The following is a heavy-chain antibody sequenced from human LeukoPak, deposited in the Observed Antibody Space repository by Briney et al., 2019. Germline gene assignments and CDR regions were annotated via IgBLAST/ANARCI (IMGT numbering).Heavy chain of an antibody. J-gene: IGHJ3*02. CDR2: IYYSGST. Sequence: SSETLSLTCTVSGGSISSNSYYWGWIRQPPGKGLKWIGSIYYSGSTYYNPSLKSRVTISVDTSKNQFSLKLSSVTAADTAVYYCASVSLLSYYDILTGYRRTDAFDIWGQGTMVTVSS. V-gene: IGHV4-39*07. CDR1: GGSISSNSYY. CDR3: ASVSLLSYYDILTGYRRTDAFDI. D-gene: IGHD3-9*01.